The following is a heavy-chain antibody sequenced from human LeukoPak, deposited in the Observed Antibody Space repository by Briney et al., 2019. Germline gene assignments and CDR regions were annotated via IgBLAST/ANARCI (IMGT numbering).Heavy chain of an antibody. CDR3: ARAPSYGDY. CDR1: GITLSSYV. CDR2: ISGTGGST. J-gene: IGHJ4*02. Sequence: GGSLRLSCAASGITLSSYVMSWVRQAPGKGLEWVSAISGTGGSTYYADSVKGRFTISRDNPKNTLYLQMNSLRAEDTAIYYCARAPSYGDYWVQGTLVTVSS. D-gene: IGHD3-10*01. V-gene: IGHV3-23*01.